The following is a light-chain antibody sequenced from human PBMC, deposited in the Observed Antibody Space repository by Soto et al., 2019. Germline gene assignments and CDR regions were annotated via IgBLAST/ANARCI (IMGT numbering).Light chain of an antibody. CDR2: GAS. Sequence: EIVMTQSPATLSVSPGERATLSCRASHSVSSDLAWYQQKPGQAPRLLIYGASTRAIGIPARFSGSGSGTEFTHTISSLQSEDFAVYYCQQYNNWPPTFGQGTRLEIK. CDR3: QQYNNWPPT. J-gene: IGKJ5*01. V-gene: IGKV3-15*01. CDR1: HSVSSD.